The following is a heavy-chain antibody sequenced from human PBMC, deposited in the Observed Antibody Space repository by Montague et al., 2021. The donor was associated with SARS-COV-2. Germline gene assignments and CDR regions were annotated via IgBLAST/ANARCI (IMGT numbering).Heavy chain of an antibody. CDR3: ARYGDYADAFDI. CDR1: GFTFSSYD. Sequence: SLRLSCAASGFTFSSYDMHWVRQATGKGLEWVSAIGTDGDTYYPGSVKGRFTISRENAKNSLYLQMNSLRAGDTAVYYCARYGDYADAFDIWGQGTMVTVSS. D-gene: IGHD4-17*01. V-gene: IGHV3-13*01. J-gene: IGHJ3*02. CDR2: IGTDGDT.